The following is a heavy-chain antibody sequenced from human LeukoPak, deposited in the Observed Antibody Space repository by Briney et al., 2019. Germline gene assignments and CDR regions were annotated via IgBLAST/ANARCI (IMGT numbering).Heavy chain of an antibody. CDR1: GYTFTSYG. J-gene: IGHJ3*02. D-gene: IGHD3-3*01. V-gene: IGHV1-18*01. CDR3: AREASITIFGVVIMNAFDI. CDR2: ISAYNGNT. Sequence: ASVKVSCKASGYTFTSYGISWVRQAPGQGLEWMGWISAYNGNTNYAQKLQGRVTMTTDTSTSTAYMELRSQRSDDTAVYYCAREASITIFGVVIMNAFDIWGQGTMVTVSS.